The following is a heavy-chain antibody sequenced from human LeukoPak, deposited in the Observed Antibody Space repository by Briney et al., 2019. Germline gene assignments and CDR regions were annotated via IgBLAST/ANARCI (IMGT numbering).Heavy chain of an antibody. Sequence: AGGSLRLSCAVSGFSFTNYAMHWVRQLPGRGPEWVAVISDDGSDTSYADSVKGRFTISRDNSKNMLFLQMNSLRVEDTSIYYCARDKFPVVPAAMYYMDVWGQGTTVTVSS. CDR2: ISDDGSDT. D-gene: IGHD2-2*01. CDR1: GFSFTNYA. CDR3: ARDKFPVVPAAMYYMDV. J-gene: IGHJ6*03. V-gene: IGHV3-30*03.